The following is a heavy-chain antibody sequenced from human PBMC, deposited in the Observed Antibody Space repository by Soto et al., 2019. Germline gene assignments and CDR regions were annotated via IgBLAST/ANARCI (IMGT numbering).Heavy chain of an antibody. V-gene: IGHV1-18*01. CDR1: GYTFTSYG. D-gene: IGHD3-22*01. J-gene: IGHJ4*02. Sequence: ASVKVSCKPSGYTFTSYGSTWVRQAPGQGLEWMGWISPYNGNTNYAQKLQGRGTMTTDTSTSTAYMELRSLRSDDTAVYYCARATISSGYIPYWGQGTLVTVSS. CDR2: ISPYNGNT. CDR3: ARATISSGYIPY.